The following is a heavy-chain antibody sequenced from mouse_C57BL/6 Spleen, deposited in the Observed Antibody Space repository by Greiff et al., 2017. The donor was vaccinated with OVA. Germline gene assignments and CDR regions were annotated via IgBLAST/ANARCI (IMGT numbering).Heavy chain of an antibody. CDR2: IHPNSGST. V-gene: IGHV1-64*01. CDR1: GYTFTSYW. J-gene: IGHJ1*03. D-gene: IGHD1-1*01. CDR3: ARGYGSSPWDFDV. Sequence: VQLQQPGAELVKPGASVKLSCKASGYTFTSYWMHWVKQRPGQGLEWIGMIHPNSGSTNYNEKFKSKATLTVDKSSSTAYLQLSSLTSEDSAVYYGARGYGSSPWDFDVWGTGTTVTVSS.